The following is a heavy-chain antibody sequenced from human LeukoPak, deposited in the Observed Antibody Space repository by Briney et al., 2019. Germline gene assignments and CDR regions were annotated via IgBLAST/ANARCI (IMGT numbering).Heavy chain of an antibody. CDR2: IYTSGST. Sequence: SETLSLTCTVSGGSISSYYWSWIRQPAGKGLEWIGRIYTSGSTNYNPSLKSRVTISVDTSKNQFSLKLSSVTAADTAVYYCASLTLGYCSSTSCYNMDVWGKGTTVTVSS. CDR3: ASLTLGYCSSTSCYNMDV. D-gene: IGHD2-2*02. CDR1: GGSISSYY. J-gene: IGHJ6*03. V-gene: IGHV4-4*07.